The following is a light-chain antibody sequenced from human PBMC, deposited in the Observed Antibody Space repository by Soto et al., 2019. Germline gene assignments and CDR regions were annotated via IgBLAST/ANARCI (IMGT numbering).Light chain of an antibody. CDR3: QQYKNWLYT. CDR2: GAS. Sequence: EIVMTQSPATRSVSPGERATLSCRASQSVSSNLDCSQQKPGQAPRLLIYGASTRATGIQARFSGSGSGTESTITIRSLLFLDLAVSYCQQYKNWLYTFGQRTELDIK. J-gene: IGKJ2*01. V-gene: IGKV3-15*01. CDR1: QSVSSN.